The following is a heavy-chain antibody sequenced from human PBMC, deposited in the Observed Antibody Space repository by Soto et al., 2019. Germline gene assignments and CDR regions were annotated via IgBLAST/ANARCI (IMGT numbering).Heavy chain of an antibody. J-gene: IGHJ4*02. Sequence: ASVKVSCKASGYTFTGYHMHWVRQAPGQGLEWMGWINPNSGGTNYAQKFQGWVTMTRDTSISTAYMELSRLRSDDTAVYYCARVPHSSSSLDYWGQGTLVTVSS. CDR2: INPNSGGT. CDR1: GYTFTGYH. V-gene: IGHV1-2*04. CDR3: ARVPHSSSSLDY. D-gene: IGHD6-6*01.